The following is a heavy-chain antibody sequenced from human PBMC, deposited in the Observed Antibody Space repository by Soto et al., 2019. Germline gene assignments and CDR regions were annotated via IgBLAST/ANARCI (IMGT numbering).Heavy chain of an antibody. D-gene: IGHD1-26*01. Sequence: QVQLQQWGAGLLKPSETLSLTCAVYGGSFSGYYWSWIRQPPGKGLEWMGEINHSGSTNYNPSLKRRVTISVDTSKNQFSLKLSSVTAADTAVYYCARGLGNGPSYWYFDLWGRGTLVTVSS. CDR1: GGSFSGYY. J-gene: IGHJ2*01. CDR3: ARGLGNGPSYWYFDL. CDR2: INHSGST. V-gene: IGHV4-34*01.